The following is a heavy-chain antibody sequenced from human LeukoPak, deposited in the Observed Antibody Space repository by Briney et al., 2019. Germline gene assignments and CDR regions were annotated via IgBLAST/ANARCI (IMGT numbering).Heavy chain of an antibody. CDR3: AKDRGYCSGGSCHGIFDY. CDR2: ISWDGGSS. V-gene: IGHV3-43D*03. Sequence: GGTLRLSCAASGFTFDDYAMHWVRQAPGKGLEWVSLISWDGGSSYYADSVKGRFTISRDNSKNSLYLQMNSLRAEDTALYYCAKDRGYCSGGSCHGIFDYWGQGTLVTVSS. CDR1: GFTFDDYA. D-gene: IGHD2-15*01. J-gene: IGHJ4*02.